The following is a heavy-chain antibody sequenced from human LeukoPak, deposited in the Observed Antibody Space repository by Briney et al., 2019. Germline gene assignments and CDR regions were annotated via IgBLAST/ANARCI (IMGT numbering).Heavy chain of an antibody. CDR1: GYSFTSYW. V-gene: IGHV5-51*01. D-gene: IGHD2-15*01. CDR2: VYPGDSDT. CDR3: ARQEYCSGGSCYTWFDP. J-gene: IGHJ5*02. Sequence: GESLKNSCKGSGYSFTSYWIGWVRQMPGKGLEWMGIVYPGDSDTKYSPSFQGQVTISADKSISTAYLQWSSLKASDTAMYYCARQEYCSGGSCYTWFDPWGQGTLVTVSS.